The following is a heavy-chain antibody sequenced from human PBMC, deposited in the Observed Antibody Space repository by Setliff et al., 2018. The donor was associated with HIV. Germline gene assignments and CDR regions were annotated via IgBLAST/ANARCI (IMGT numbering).Heavy chain of an antibody. CDR1: GYSFSDNW. J-gene: IGHJ4*02. D-gene: IGHD3-22*01. CDR3: ARHDYSDSRGYFDS. CDR2: IYPTDSDT. Sequence: PGESLKISCQGSGYSFSDNWIGWVRQMPGKGLEWMGIIYPTDSDTRYSPSFQGHVTFSVDTSISTAYLQWNSLNASDTAIYYCARHDYSDSRGYFDSWGQGTLVTVSS. V-gene: IGHV5-51*01.